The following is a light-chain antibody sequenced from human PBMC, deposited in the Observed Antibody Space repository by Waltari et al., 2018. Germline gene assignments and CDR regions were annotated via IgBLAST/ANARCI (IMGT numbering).Light chain of an antibody. CDR2: GAS. CDR1: QILSNNF. CDR3: QQYANSPYT. V-gene: IGKV3-20*01. J-gene: IGKJ2*01. Sequence: EIVLTQSPGTLSLSTGQRATIPCRASQILSNNFLAWYQQMSGQPPRLLIYGASRRATGIPDRFSVAGSGTDFTLTISRLEAEDSAVYYCQQYANSPYTFGQGTKLEV.